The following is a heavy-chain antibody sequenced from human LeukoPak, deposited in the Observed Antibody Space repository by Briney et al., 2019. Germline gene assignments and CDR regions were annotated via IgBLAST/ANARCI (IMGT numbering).Heavy chain of an antibody. Sequence: ASVKVSCKASGGTFSSYAISWVRQAPGQGLEWMGGIIPIFGTANYAQKFQGRVAITADESTSTAYMELSSLRSEDTAAYYCARAHPEAKVAPAAMVHYYYGMDVWGKGTTVTVSS. CDR2: IIPIFGTA. V-gene: IGHV1-69*13. CDR1: GGTFSSYA. J-gene: IGHJ6*04. CDR3: ARAHPEAKVAPAAMVHYYYGMDV. D-gene: IGHD2-2*01.